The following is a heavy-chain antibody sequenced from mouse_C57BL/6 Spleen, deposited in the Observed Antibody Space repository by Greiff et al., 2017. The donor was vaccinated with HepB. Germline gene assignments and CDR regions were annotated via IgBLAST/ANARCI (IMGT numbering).Heavy chain of an antibody. V-gene: IGHV7-3*01. J-gene: IGHJ4*01. D-gene: IGHD1-3*01. CDR2: IGNKANGYAT. CDR3: ERYKATYYGVAQGAMDY. Sequence: EVQVVESGGGLVQPGGSLSLSCAASGFTFTDYYMSWVRQPPGKALEWLGFIGNKANGYATEYSASVKGRFTISRDNSQSILYLQMNALRAEDSATYYCERYKATYYGVAQGAMDYWGQGTSVTVSS. CDR1: GFTFTDYY.